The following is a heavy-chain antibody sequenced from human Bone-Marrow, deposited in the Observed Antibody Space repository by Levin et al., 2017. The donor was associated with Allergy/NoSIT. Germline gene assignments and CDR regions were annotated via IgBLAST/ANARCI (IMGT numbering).Heavy chain of an antibody. D-gene: IGHD6-19*01. Sequence: LSLTCAASGFRVSSNYMSWVRQAPGKGLEWVSAIVGGGITNYADSVKGRFTISRDNSKNTLFLQMNSLRPEDTAVYYCARVASSSGWTAPLDSWGQGTLVTVSS. CDR1: GFRVSSNY. J-gene: IGHJ4*02. CDR3: ARVASSSGWTAPLDS. CDR2: IVGGGIT. V-gene: IGHV3-53*01.